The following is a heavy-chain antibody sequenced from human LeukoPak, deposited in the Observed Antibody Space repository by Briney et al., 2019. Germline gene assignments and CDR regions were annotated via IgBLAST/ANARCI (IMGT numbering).Heavy chain of an antibody. J-gene: IGHJ4*02. Sequence: GRSLRLSCAASGFTFSSCAMSWVRQAPGKGLEWVSTIIDSGNSIYYAGSAEGRFTISRDNSKNTLYLQMNSLRAGDTAVYYCAKDPIFSGSHGVFDYWGLGTLVTVSS. CDR2: IIDSGNSI. V-gene: IGHV3-23*01. CDR1: GFTFSSCA. D-gene: IGHD1-26*01. CDR3: AKDPIFSGSHGVFDY.